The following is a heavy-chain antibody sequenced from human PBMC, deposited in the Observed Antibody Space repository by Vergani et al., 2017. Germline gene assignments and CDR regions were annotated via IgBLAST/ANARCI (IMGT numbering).Heavy chain of an antibody. D-gene: IGHD6-13*01. CDR1: GFTFSSYG. CDR3: AKDLLEGIAAAGTGY. CDR2: ISYDGSNK. J-gene: IGHJ4*02. V-gene: IGHV3-30*18. Sequence: VQLLESGGGLVQPGGSLRLSCAASGFTFSSYGMHWVRQAPGKGLEWVAVISYDGSNKYYADSVKGRFTISRDNSKNTLYLQMNSLRAEDTAVYYCAKDLLEGIAAAGTGYWGQGTLVTVSS.